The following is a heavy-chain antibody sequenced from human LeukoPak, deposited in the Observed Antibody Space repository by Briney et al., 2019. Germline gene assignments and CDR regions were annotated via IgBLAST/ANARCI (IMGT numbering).Heavy chain of an antibody. CDR3: ARTTEGGYSYGYFYYYYMDV. CDR2: IYYSGST. Sequence: SETLSLTCTVSDGSISSYYWSWIRQPPGKGLEWIGYIYYSGSTNYKSSLKSRVTISVDTSKNQFSLKLSSVTAADTAVYYCARTTEGGYSYGYFYYYYMDVWGKGTTVTISS. J-gene: IGHJ6*03. V-gene: IGHV4-59*01. D-gene: IGHD5-18*01. CDR1: DGSISSYY.